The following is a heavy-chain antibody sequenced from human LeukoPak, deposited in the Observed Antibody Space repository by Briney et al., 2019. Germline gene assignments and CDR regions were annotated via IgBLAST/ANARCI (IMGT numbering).Heavy chain of an antibody. CDR1: GFTFSSYG. CDR3: AKGEYYYDSSGYPYYFDY. Sequence: GGSLRLSCAASGFTFSSYGMHWVRQAPGKGLEWVAVISYDESNKYYADSVKGRFTISRDNSKNTLYLQMNSLRAEDTAVYYCAKGEYYYDSSGYPYYFDYWGQGTLVTVSS. V-gene: IGHV3-30*18. CDR2: ISYDESNK. D-gene: IGHD3-22*01. J-gene: IGHJ4*02.